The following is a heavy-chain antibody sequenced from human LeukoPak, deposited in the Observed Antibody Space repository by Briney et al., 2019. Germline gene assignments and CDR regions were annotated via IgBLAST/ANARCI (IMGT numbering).Heavy chain of an antibody. Sequence: SVKVSCKASGGTFSSYAIGWVRQAPGQGLEWMGGIIPIFGTANYAQKFQGRVTITADESTSTAYMELSSLRSEDTAVYYCARGVDDYVWGSYRAPHFDYWGQGTLVTVSS. CDR3: ARGVDDYVWGSYRAPHFDY. V-gene: IGHV1-69*13. D-gene: IGHD3-16*02. J-gene: IGHJ4*02. CDR1: GGTFSSYA. CDR2: IIPIFGTA.